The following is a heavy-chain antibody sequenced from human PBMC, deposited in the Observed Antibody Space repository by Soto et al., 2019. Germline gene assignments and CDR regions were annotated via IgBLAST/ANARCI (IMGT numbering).Heavy chain of an antibody. CDR2: IYYSGST. D-gene: IGHD1-26*01. CDR3: ARRYGGNLDY. CDR1: GGSISSGCYY. J-gene: IGHJ4*02. V-gene: IGHV4-61*01. Sequence: SETLSLTCTVSGGSISSGCYYWSWIRQHPGKGLEWIGYIYYSGSTNYNPSLKSRVTISVDTSKKQFSLKLSSVTAADTAVYYCARRYGGNLDYWGQGTLVTVSS.